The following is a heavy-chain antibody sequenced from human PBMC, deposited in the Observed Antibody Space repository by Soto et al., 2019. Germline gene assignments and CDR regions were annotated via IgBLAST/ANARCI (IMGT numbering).Heavy chain of an antibody. D-gene: IGHD1-26*01. CDR2: LLYRGTA. J-gene: IGHJ3*01. CDR1: GSSISPYY. Sequence: QVQLQESGPRLVKPSETLSLTCSVSGSSISPYYWTWLRQAPGKGLEWIGYLLYRGTATYNPALKRRVTISVDTSRTQVSLRLSSVTAADTAVYYCAREKDRILGGYAFGYWGPGTMVTVSS. CDR3: AREKDRILGGYAFGY. V-gene: IGHV4-59*01.